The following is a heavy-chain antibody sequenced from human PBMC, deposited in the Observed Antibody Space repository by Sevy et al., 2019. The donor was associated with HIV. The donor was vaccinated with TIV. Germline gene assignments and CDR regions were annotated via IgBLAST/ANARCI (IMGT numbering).Heavy chain of an antibody. J-gene: IGHJ4*02. D-gene: IGHD4-17*01. Sequence: GGSLRLSCTASGFPFSSYEMNWVRQAPGKGLEWVSYITNSGTTKYYSVSVRGRFTISRDNARNSLHLQMNSLRAEDTAVYYCARDLPPSATTVAHFDCWGQGTLVTVSS. CDR2: ITNSGTTK. CDR3: ARDLPPSATTVAHFDC. V-gene: IGHV3-48*03. CDR1: GFPFSSYE.